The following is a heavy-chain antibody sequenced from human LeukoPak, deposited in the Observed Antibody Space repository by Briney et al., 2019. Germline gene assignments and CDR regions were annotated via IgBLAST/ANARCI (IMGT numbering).Heavy chain of an antibody. CDR2: INPNGITT. J-gene: IGHJ4*02. Sequence: GGSLRLSCAASGFIFRNYWMHWVRQAPGKGLVCVARINPNGITTTYTDSVKGRFTISRDNAKNTLYLQMNSLRAEDTAVYYCARDFAGDRDYWGQGTLVTVSS. CDR1: GFIFRNYW. V-gene: IGHV3-74*01. D-gene: IGHD4-17*01. CDR3: ARDFAGDRDY.